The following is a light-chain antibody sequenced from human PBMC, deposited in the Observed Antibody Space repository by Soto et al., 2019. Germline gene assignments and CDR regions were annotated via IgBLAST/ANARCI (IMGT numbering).Light chain of an antibody. V-gene: IGLV2-8*01. CDR1: SSDVGGYNY. J-gene: IGLJ2*01. CDR3: ISYAGSNKPA. Sequence: QSVLTQPPSASGSPGQSVAISCSGTSSDVGGYNYVSWYQQHPGKAPKLMIYDVNKRPSGVPDRFSGSKSGNTASLTVSGLQAEDEVDYYCISYAGSNKPAFGGGTKVTVL. CDR2: DVN.